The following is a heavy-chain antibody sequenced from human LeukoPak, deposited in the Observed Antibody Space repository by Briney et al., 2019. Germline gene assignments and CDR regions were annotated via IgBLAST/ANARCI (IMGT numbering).Heavy chain of an antibody. Sequence: GGSLRLSCAASAFSLSAYNMNWVRQAPGKGLEWVSSISYTGTYIYYADSVKGRFTISRDNAKNSLYLQMNSLRAEDTAVYYCARGTSHVDYWGQGTLVTVSS. V-gene: IGHV3-21*01. J-gene: IGHJ4*02. CDR3: ARGTSHVDY. D-gene: IGHD3-10*01. CDR1: AFSLSAYN. CDR2: ISYTGTYI.